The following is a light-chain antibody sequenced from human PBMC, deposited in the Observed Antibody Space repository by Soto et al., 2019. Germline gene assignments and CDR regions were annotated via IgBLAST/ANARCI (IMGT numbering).Light chain of an antibody. CDR2: GAS. J-gene: IGKJ1*01. CDR1: QSVSSN. CDR3: QQYNNWART. Sequence: EIVMTQSPATLFVSPGERATLSCRASQSVSSNLAWYQQKPGQAPRLLIYGASTRATGIPARFSGSGSGTEFTLTISSLQSEDFVVYYCQQYNNWARTFGQGTKVEIK. V-gene: IGKV3-15*01.